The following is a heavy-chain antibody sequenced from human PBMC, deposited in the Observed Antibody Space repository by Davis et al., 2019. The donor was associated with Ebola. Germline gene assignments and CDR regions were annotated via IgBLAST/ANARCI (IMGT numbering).Heavy chain of an antibody. CDR3: AKDTSNVWFDV. CDR1: GFVFSNYV. Sequence: PGGSLRLSCAASGFVFSNYVMSWVRRAPGKGLEWVSTLVLSADTYYADSVKGRFTISRDNSKNTLHLQMNSLRVEDTAIYYCAKDTSNVWFDVWGQGTMVTVAS. D-gene: IGHD6-19*01. CDR2: LVLSADT. V-gene: IGHV3-23*01. J-gene: IGHJ3*01.